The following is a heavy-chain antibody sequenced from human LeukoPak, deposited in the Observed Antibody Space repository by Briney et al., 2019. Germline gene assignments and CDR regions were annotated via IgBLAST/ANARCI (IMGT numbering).Heavy chain of an antibody. CDR3: ARREDSWYFDL. Sequence: SETLSLTCTISGDSISTYYWSWIRQPPGKGLEWIGYIYYTGSTYYNPSLKSRVTFSVDTSKNHFSLNLISVTAADTAVYYCARREDSWYFDLWGRGTLVTVSS. CDR2: IYYTGST. V-gene: IGHV4-59*08. J-gene: IGHJ2*01. CDR1: GDSISTYY.